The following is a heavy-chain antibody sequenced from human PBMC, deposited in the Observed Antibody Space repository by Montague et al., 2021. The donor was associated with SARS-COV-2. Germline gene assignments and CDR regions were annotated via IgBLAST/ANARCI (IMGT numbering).Heavy chain of an antibody. CDR1: GGSFSGYY. CDR2: INHSGST. Sequence: SETLSLTCAVYGGSFSGYYWSWIRQPPGKGLEWIGEINHSGSTNYNPSLKSRGTISVDTSKDQFSLKLSSVTAADTAVYYCARGTITMIVVVITPYYYYALDVWGQGTTVTVSS. J-gene: IGHJ6*02. D-gene: IGHD3-22*01. CDR3: ARGTITMIVVVITPYYYYALDV. V-gene: IGHV4-34*01.